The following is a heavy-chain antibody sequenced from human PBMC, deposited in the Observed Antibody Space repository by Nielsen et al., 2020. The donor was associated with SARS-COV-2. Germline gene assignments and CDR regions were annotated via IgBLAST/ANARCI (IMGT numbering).Heavy chain of an antibody. CDR3: ARDDESAFDI. V-gene: IGHV3-30*04. CDR2: ISYDGSNK. J-gene: IGHJ3*02. Sequence: GESLKISCAASRFTFSSYAMHWVRQAPGKGLEWVAVISYDGSNKYYVDSVKGRFTISRDNSKNTLYLQMNSLRAEDTAVYYCARDDESAFDIWGQGTMVTVSS. CDR1: RFTFSSYA.